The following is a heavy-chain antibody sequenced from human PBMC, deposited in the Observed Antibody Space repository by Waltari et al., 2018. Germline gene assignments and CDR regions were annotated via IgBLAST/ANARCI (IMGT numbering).Heavy chain of an antibody. CDR3: ARTGYGGNALDY. V-gene: IGHV3-7*01. D-gene: IGHD4-17*01. Sequence: EVQLVESGGGLVQPGGSLRLSWGASGFTFSRYWMNWVRQAPGKGLEWVANIKEDGSQKQYADSVKGRFTISRDNTKNSLYLQMNSLRGEDTALYYCARTGYGGNALDYWGRGTQVTV. CDR1: GFTFSRYW. CDR2: IKEDGSQK. J-gene: IGHJ4*02.